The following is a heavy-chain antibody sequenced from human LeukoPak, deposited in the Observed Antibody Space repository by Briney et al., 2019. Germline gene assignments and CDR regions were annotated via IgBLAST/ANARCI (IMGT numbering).Heavy chain of an antibody. V-gene: IGHV4-59*01. CDR2: IYYSGST. Sequence: SETLSLTCTVSGGSISSYYWSWIRQPPGRGLEWIGYIYYSGSTNYNPSLKSRVTISVDTSKNQFSLKLSSVTAADTAVYYCARDDGVAVFDPWGQGTLVTVSS. D-gene: IGHD2-8*01. J-gene: IGHJ5*02. CDR3: ARDDGVAVFDP. CDR1: GGSISSYY.